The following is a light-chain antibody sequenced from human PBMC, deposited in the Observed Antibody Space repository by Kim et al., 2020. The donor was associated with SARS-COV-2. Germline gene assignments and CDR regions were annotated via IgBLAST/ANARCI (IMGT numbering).Light chain of an antibody. CDR1: QGITDH. Sequence: DIQMTQSTSSLSASVGDRVTITCRASQGITDHLGWFQQKPGKAPKSLIYAVSRLQSGVPSKFSGSGYGTDFTLTIYSLQPEDFATYYCHQYKNYPLTFGGGTKVDIK. CDR3: HQYKNYPLT. CDR2: AVS. J-gene: IGKJ4*01. V-gene: IGKV1-16*02.